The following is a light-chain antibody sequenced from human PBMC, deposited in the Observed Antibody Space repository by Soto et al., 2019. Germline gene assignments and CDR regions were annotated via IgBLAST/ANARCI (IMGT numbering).Light chain of an antibody. Sequence: EIVLTQSPATLSVSPGERATLSCRASQSVSTNLAWYQQKPGQAPRLLIYGASTRATGIPGRFSGSGSGTEFTLTISSLQSEDFAVYYCQQYNNWPPRVIFGHGTKLEIK. CDR2: GAS. CDR3: QQYNNWPPRVI. J-gene: IGKJ2*01. V-gene: IGKV3-15*01. CDR1: QSVSTN.